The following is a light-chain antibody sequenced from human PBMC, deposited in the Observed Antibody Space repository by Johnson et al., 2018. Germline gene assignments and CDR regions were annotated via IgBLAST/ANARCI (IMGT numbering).Light chain of an antibody. CDR1: SSNIGNNY. CDR3: GTWDSSLSAGNV. Sequence: QSVLTQPPSVSAAPGQKVTISCSGSSSNIGNNYVSWYQQLPGTAPKLLIYENNKRPSGIPDRFSGSKSGTSATLAITGLQHEDEADYYCGTWDSSLSAGNVFGTGTKVTVL. V-gene: IGLV1-51*02. J-gene: IGLJ1*01. CDR2: ENN.